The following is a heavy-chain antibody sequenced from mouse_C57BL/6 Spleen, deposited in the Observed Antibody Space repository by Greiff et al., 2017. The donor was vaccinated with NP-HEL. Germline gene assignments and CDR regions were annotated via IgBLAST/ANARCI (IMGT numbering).Heavy chain of an antibody. CDR3: ACIYYDRDYDMDY. V-gene: IGHV1-50*01. CDR1: GYTFTSYW. Sequence: QVQLQQPGAELVKPGASVKLSCKASGYTFTSYWMQWVNQRPGQGLEWIGEIDPSDSSTNYNQKFKGKATLTVDTSSSTAYMQLSSLTSEDAAVYYCACIYYDRDYDMDYWGQGTSVTVSS. J-gene: IGHJ4*01. D-gene: IGHD2-4*01. CDR2: IDPSDSST.